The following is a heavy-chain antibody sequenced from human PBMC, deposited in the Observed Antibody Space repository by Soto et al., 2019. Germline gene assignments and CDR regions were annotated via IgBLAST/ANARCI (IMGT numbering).Heavy chain of an antibody. CDR1: GFTFSSYG. J-gene: IGHJ4*02. D-gene: IGHD6-19*01. CDR2: ISYDGSNK. Sequence: QVQLVESGGGVVQPGRSLRLSCAASGFTFSSYGMHWVRQAPGKGLEWVAVISYDGSNKYYADSVKGRFTISRDNSNKTLYLQMNSLGAEDTAVYYCAKWGGQWLVHWGQGTLVTVSS. CDR3: AKWGGQWLVH. V-gene: IGHV3-30*18.